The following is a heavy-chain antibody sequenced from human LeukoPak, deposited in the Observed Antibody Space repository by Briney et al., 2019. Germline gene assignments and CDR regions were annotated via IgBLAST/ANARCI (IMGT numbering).Heavy chain of an antibody. Sequence: SETLSLTCTVSGGSISSYYWSWIRQPPGKGLEWIGYIYYSGSTNYNPSLKSRVTISVDTSKNQFSLKLSSVTAADTAVYYCARSRFKYSGSYYSLGYWGQGTLVTVSS. J-gene: IGHJ4*02. CDR3: ARSRFKYSGSYYSLGY. CDR2: IYYSGST. CDR1: GGSISSYY. V-gene: IGHV4-59*01. D-gene: IGHD1-26*01.